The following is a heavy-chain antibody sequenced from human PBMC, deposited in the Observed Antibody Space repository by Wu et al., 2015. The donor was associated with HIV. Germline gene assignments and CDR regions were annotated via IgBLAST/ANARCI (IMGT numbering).Heavy chain of an antibody. V-gene: IGHV1-69*13. Sequence: QVQLVQSGAEVKEPGSSVKVSCKASGGTFSSDAVSWVRQAPGQGLEWMGKIIPVFGTTKYAQKFQGRVTITADESTRTAFMELSNLRSDDTAVYYCARISLGYRTYPYYFYGMDIWGQGTTVTVSS. CDR3: ARISLGYRTYPYYFYGMDI. D-gene: IGHD5-18*01. J-gene: IGHJ6*02. CDR2: IIPVFGTT. CDR1: GGTFSSDA.